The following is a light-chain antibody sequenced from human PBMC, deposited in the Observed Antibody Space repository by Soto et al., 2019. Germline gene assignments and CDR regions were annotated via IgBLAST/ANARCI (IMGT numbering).Light chain of an antibody. CDR2: GAS. CDR3: QQYGSSPST. Sequence: DIVLTQSPGTLSLSPGERATLSCRASQSVSSSYFAWYQQKPGQAPRLLIYGASSMATGIPDRFSGSGSGTDFTLTISRLEPDDFAVYYCQQYGSSPSTFGQGTRLEIK. J-gene: IGKJ5*01. V-gene: IGKV3-20*01. CDR1: QSVSSSY.